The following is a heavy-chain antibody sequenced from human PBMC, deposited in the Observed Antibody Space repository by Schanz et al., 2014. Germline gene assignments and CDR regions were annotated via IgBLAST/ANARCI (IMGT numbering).Heavy chain of an antibody. D-gene: IGHD1-26*01. CDR3: ARDRDQWDGNFCDF. CDR1: GGTFSSYA. Sequence: QVQLVQSGGEVKTPGASVKVSCKASGGTFSSYAFSWVRQAPGQGLEWMGKIIPILGMENYAQKFQGRVTITADISTSTVYMELRSLRSDDTAVYYCARDRDQWDGNFCDFWGQGTLVTVSS. CDR2: IIPILGME. J-gene: IGHJ4*02. V-gene: IGHV1-69*04.